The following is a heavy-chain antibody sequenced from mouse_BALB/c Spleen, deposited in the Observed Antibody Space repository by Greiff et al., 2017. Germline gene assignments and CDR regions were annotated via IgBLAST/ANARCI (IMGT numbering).Heavy chain of an antibody. Sequence: EVQLVESGGGLVQPGGSLRLSCATSGFTFTDYYMSWVRQPPGKALEWLGFIRNKANGYTTEYSASVKGRFTISRDNSQSILYLQMNTLRAEDSATYYCARDLFYGNYVAYWGQGTLVTVSA. CDR1: GFTFTDYY. CDR2: IRNKANGYTT. J-gene: IGHJ3*01. D-gene: IGHD2-1*01. CDR3: ARDLFYGNYVAY. V-gene: IGHV7-3*02.